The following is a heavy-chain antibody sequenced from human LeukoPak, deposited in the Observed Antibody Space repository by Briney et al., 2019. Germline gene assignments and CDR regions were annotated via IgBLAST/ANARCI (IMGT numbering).Heavy chain of an antibody. CDR2: ISSSGSTI. J-gene: IGHJ5*02. V-gene: IGHV3-11*01. Sequence: GGSLRLSCAASGFTFSDYYMSWIRQAPGKGLEWVSYISSSGSTIYYADSVKGRFTISRDNAKNSLYLQMNSLRAEDTAVYYCAGGPVVAAMYNWFDPWGQGTLVTVSS. D-gene: IGHD2-15*01. CDR3: AGGPVVAAMYNWFDP. CDR1: GFTFSDYY.